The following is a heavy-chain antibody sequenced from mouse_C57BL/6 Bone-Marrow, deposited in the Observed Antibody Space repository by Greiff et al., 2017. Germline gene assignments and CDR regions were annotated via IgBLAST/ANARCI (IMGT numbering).Heavy chain of an antibody. V-gene: IGHV5-6*01. CDR1: GFTFSSYG. CDR2: ISSGGSYT. J-gene: IGHJ2*01. CDR3: ATKDFDY. Sequence: EVQGVESGGDLVKPGGSLKLSCAASGFTFSSYGMSWVRQTPDKRLEWVATISSGGSYTYYPDSVKGRFTISRDNAKNTLYLQMSSLKSEDTAMYYCATKDFDYWGQGTTLTVSS.